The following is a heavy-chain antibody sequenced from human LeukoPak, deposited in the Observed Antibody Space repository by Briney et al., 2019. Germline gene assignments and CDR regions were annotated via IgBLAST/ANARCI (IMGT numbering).Heavy chain of an antibody. Sequence: ASVKVSCKASGYTFTSYAMNWVRQAPGQGLEWMGGIIPIFGTANYAQKFQGRVTITADESTSTAYMELSSLRSEDTAVYYCARTLITGTTHSPRGFDPWGQGTLVTVSS. CDR3: ARTLITGTTHSPRGFDP. D-gene: IGHD1-7*01. J-gene: IGHJ5*02. CDR2: IIPIFGTA. V-gene: IGHV1-69*13. CDR1: GYTFTSYA.